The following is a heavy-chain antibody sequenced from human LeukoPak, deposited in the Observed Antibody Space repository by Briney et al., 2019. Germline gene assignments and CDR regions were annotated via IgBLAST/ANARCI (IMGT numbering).Heavy chain of an antibody. V-gene: IGHV3-23*01. Sequence: GGSLRLSCAASGFTFSSYAMSWVRQAPGKGLEWVSAISGSGGSTYYADSVKGRFTISRGNSKNTLYLQMNSLRAEDTAVYYCAKDQGYGSGSYYSIWGQGTLVTVSS. CDR3: AKDQGYGSGSYYSI. D-gene: IGHD3-10*01. J-gene: IGHJ4*02. CDR1: GFTFSSYA. CDR2: ISGSGGST.